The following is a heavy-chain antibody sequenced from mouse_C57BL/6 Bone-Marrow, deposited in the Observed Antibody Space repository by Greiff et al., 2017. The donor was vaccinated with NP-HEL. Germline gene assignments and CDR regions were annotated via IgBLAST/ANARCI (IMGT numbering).Heavy chain of an antibody. CDR3: ARDPSGWYFDV. V-gene: IGHV5-4*01. CDR1: GFTFSSYA. J-gene: IGHJ1*03. CDR2: ISDGGSYT. Sequence: EVMLVESGGGLVKPGGSLKLSCAASGFTFSSYAMSWVRQTPEKRLEWVATISDGGSYTYYPDNVKGRFTISRDNAKNNLYLQMSHLKSEDTAMYYCARDPSGWYFDVWGTGTTVTVSS.